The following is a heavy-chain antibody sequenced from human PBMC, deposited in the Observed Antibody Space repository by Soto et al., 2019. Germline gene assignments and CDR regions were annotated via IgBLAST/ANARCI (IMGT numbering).Heavy chain of an antibody. J-gene: IGHJ6*02. D-gene: IGHD5-18*01. CDR3: AKDDTAMVSGGMEV. V-gene: IGHV3-30*18. CDR1: GFNFSSYG. CDR2: ISYDGSKK. Sequence: QVQLVESGGVVVQPGRSLRLSCAASGFNFSSYGMHWVRQAPGQGLEWVAVISYDGSKKYYADSVKGRFTISRDNSKNTLYLQMNSLRAEDTAVYYCAKDDTAMVSGGMEVWGQGTTVTVSS.